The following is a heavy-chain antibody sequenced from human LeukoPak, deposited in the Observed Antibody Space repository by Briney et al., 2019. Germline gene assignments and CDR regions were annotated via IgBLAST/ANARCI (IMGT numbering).Heavy chain of an antibody. CDR2: IYLSGNT. D-gene: IGHD2-15*01. V-gene: IGHV4-38-2*02. CDR3: ARAGYCSRVSCYSAVPGKY. Sequence: SETLSLTCTVSGYSITSGYYWAWMRQSPGKGLEWIWSIYLSGNTYHKPSLKSRVILLVDTYTNRFSPQPGSVTPPDTAVYYCARAGYCSRVSCYSAVPGKYWGQGALVTVSS. J-gene: IGHJ4*02. CDR1: GYSITSGYY.